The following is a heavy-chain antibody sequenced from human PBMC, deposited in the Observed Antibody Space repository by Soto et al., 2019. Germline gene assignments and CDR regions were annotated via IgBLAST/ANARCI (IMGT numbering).Heavy chain of an antibody. CDR1: GFTFDDYA. D-gene: IGHD3-9*01. J-gene: IGHJ4*02. CDR3: ATDIESYDILTGYRD. Sequence: EVQLVESGGGLVQPGRSLRLSCAASGFTFDDYAMHWVRQAPGKGLEWVSSISWNSGSIAYADSVKGRFTISRDNAKNSLYLQMNSLRAEDTALYYCATDIESYDILTGYRDWGQGTLVTVSS. CDR2: ISWNSGSI. V-gene: IGHV3-9*01.